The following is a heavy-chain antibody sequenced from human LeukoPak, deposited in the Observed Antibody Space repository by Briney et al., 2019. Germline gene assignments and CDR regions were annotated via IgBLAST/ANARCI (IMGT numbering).Heavy chain of an antibody. D-gene: IGHD5-18*01. Sequence: PSETLSLTCSVFGGSIISYGYYWTWLRQYPGKGLDWIGNIFYNGTTYYNPSFKGRVTVAGDTAKNQLSLNLKSLTAAATVDYCCAQDRMDTALAFFFDFWGQGNLVTVSS. J-gene: IGHJ4*02. CDR3: AQDRMDTALAFFFDF. V-gene: IGHV4-31*03. CDR1: GGSIISYGYY. CDR2: IFYNGTT.